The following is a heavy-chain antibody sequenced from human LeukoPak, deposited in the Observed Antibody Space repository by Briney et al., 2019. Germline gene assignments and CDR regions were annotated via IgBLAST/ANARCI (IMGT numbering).Heavy chain of an antibody. J-gene: IGHJ4*02. CDR3: ARKTTHDSSGAYFDY. CDR1: GGSISSGGYY. V-gene: IGHV4-31*03. Sequence: PSETLSLTCTVSGGSISSGGYYWNWIRQHPGKGLEWIGYIHYSGSTYYNPSLKSRVTISVDTSKNQFSLKLSSVTAADTAVYYCARKTTHDSSGAYFDYWGQGTLVTVSS. CDR2: IHYSGST. D-gene: IGHD3-22*01.